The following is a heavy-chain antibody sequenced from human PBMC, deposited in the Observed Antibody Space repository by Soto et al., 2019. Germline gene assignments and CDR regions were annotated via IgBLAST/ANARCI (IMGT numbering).Heavy chain of an antibody. Sequence: EVQLVESGGGLVKPGGSLRLSCAASGFTFSSYSMNWVRQAPGKGLEWVSSISSSSSYIYYADSVKGRFTISRHNAKNSLYLQMNSLRAEDTAVYYCARDLLYSGSYFDYWGQGTLVTISS. CDR3: ARDLLYSGSYFDY. V-gene: IGHV3-21*01. CDR2: ISSSSSYI. D-gene: IGHD1-26*01. J-gene: IGHJ4*02. CDR1: GFTFSSYS.